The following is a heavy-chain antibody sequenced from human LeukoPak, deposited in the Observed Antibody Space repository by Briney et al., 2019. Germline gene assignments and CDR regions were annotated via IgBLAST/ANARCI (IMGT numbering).Heavy chain of an antibody. J-gene: IGHJ4*02. D-gene: IGHD2-2*02. V-gene: IGHV1-69*01. Sequence: SVKVSCKASGGTFSSYAICWVRQAPGQGLEWMGGIIPIFGTANYAQKFQGRVTITADESTSTAYMELSSLRSEDTAVYYCARTPCSSTSCHMYYFDYWGQGTLVTVSS. CDR1: GGTFSSYA. CDR3: ARTPCSSTSCHMYYFDY. CDR2: IIPIFGTA.